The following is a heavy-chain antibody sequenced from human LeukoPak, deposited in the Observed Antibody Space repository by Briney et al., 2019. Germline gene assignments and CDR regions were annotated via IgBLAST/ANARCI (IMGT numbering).Heavy chain of an antibody. CDR3: ARRNYYGSGTQFSHFDY. J-gene: IGHJ4*02. D-gene: IGHD3-10*01. CDR1: GYRFTTYW. Sequence: PGESLKISCKGSGYRFTTYWIGWLRHMPGKGLDWMGMIYPGDSDTGYNPSFQGQVTISAAKSISPAYLQWSSLRASDTAIYYCARRNYYGSGTQFSHFDYWGQGTLVSVST. V-gene: IGHV5-51*01. CDR2: IYPGDSDT.